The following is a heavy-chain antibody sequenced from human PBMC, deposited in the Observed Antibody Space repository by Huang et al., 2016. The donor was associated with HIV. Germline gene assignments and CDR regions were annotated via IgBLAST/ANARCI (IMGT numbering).Heavy chain of an antibody. CDR2: ISGYNGKT. CDR1: GYTFTNYA. V-gene: IGHV1-18*01. J-gene: IGHJ1*01. D-gene: IGHD3-22*01. CDR3: ARERYYYDRSGYYTPVEYFHH. Sequence: QVQLVQSGAEVKKPGASVKVSCKASGYTFTNYAINWVRQAPGQSLEGMVWISGYNGKTNDDQKFQGRVTMTKDTSTSTAYMELRSLISDDTAVYYCARERYYYDRSGYYTPVEYFHHWGQGTLVTVSS.